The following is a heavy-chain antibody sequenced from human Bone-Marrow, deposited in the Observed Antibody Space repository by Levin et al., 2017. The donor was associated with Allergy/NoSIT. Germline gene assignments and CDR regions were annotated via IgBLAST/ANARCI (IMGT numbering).Heavy chain of an antibody. J-gene: IGHJ4*01. Sequence: GGSLRLSCAASGFTFSSYAMGWVRQAPGKGLMWVSTISGTGGSTYYADSVKGRFTISRDNSRNTVYLQINNLRAEDTALYYCAKDKTTVTMYFDYWGQGALVTVSS. CDR1: GFTFSSYA. CDR2: ISGTGGST. CDR3: AKDKTTVTMYFDY. V-gene: IGHV3-23*01. D-gene: IGHD4-17*01.